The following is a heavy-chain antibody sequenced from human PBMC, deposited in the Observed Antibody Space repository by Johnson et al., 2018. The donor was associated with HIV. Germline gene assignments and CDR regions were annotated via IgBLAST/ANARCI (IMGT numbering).Heavy chain of an antibody. Sequence: QVQLVEFGGGVVQPGRSLRLSCAASGFTFSSYAMHWVRQAPGKGLEWVAVISYDGSNKYYADSVKGRFTISRDNSKNTLYLQMNSLRAEDTAVYYCAKVQYYYGSGSNVDIWGQGTMVTVSS. D-gene: IGHD3-10*01. V-gene: IGHV3-30*04. CDR3: AKVQYYYGSGSNVDI. J-gene: IGHJ3*02. CDR1: GFTFSSYA. CDR2: ISYDGSNK.